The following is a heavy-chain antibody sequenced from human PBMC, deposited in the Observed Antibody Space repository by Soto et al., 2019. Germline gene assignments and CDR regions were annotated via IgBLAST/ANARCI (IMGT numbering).Heavy chain of an antibody. V-gene: IGHV3-72*01. CDR1: GFTFSDHY. CDR2: IKNKANSYAT. CDR3: TRVNLCISAGCYRAVDV. D-gene: IGHD2-2*01. Sequence: PGGSLRLSCAASGFTFSDHYMDWVRQAPGKGLEWVGRIKNKANSYATEYAASVKGRFTISRDDSRNSLYLQMISLRTEDTAVYYCTRVNLCISAGCYRAVDVWGKGTTVTVSS. J-gene: IGHJ6*04.